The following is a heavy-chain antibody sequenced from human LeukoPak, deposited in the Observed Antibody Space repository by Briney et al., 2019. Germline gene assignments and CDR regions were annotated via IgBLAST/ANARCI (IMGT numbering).Heavy chain of an antibody. V-gene: IGHV3-23*01. Sequence: PGGSLRLSCSASGLTFSSYDMHWVRQAPGKGLEWVSAISGSGGSTYYADSVKGRFTIPRDNSKNTLYLQMNSLRAEDTAVYYCAKDYGSSGYYYGSGTADYWGQGTLVTVSS. CDR3: AKDYGSSGYYYGSGTADY. D-gene: IGHD3-22*01. CDR2: ISGSGGST. CDR1: GLTFSSYD. J-gene: IGHJ4*02.